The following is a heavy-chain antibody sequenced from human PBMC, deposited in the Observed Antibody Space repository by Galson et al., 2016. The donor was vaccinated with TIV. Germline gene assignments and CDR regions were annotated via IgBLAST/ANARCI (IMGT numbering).Heavy chain of an antibody. V-gene: IGHV3-53*01. D-gene: IGHD5-18*01. CDR3: ARIRDRGGYSYGDDAFGI. J-gene: IGHJ3*02. CDR2: IYSDGHT. Sequence: SLRLSCAASGFAVNSNYMSWVRQAPGKGLAWVSLIYSDGHTYYADSVKGRFTISRDNSKNTLFLQMNTLRAEDTAVYYCARIRDRGGYSYGDDAFGIWGQGTMVTVSS. CDR1: GFAVNSNY.